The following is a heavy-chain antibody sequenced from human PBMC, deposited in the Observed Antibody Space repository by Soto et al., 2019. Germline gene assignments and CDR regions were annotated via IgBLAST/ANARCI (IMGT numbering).Heavy chain of an antibody. D-gene: IGHD2-15*01. V-gene: IGHV3-23*01. Sequence: GGSLRLSCAASGFTFSSYAMSWVRQAPGKGLEWVSAISGSGGSTYYADSVKGRFTISRDNSKNTLYLQMNSLRAEDTAVYYCAKVGPVCLVVVAATDFDYWGQGTLVTVSS. CDR1: GFTFSSYA. CDR3: AKVGPVCLVVVAATDFDY. CDR2: ISGSGGST. J-gene: IGHJ4*02.